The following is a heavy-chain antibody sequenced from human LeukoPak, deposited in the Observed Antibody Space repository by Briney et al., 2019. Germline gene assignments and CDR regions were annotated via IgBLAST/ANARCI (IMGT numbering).Heavy chain of an antibody. CDR1: GFTFSSFA. D-gene: IGHD6-13*01. CDR2: ISGSGGST. CDR3: AKDLPSLAAADNYYYYGMDV. V-gene: IGHV3-23*01. Sequence: GGSLRLSCAASGFTFSSFAMTWVREAPGKGLEWVSAISGSGGSTYSADSVKGRFTISRDNSKKTLYLQMNSLRAEDTAVYYCAKDLPSLAAADNYYYYGMDVWGQGTTVTVSS. J-gene: IGHJ6*02.